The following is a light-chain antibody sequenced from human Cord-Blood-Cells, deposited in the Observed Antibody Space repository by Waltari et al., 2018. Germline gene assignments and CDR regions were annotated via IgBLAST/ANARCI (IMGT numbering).Light chain of an antibody. Sequence: QSALTQPASVSGSPGQSITISCTGTSSDVGSYNLVSLYQQHPGKAPKHMIYEGSKRPAGVSNRFSGSKSGNTASLTISGLQAEDEADYYCCSYAGSSTWVFGGGTKLTVL. CDR2: EGS. CDR3: CSYAGSSTWV. J-gene: IGLJ3*02. CDR1: SSDVGSYNL. V-gene: IGLV2-23*01.